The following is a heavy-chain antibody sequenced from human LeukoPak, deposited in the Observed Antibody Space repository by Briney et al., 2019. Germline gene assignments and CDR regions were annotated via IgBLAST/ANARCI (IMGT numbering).Heavy chain of an antibody. CDR1: GFTFSSYA. J-gene: IGHJ6*02. V-gene: IGHV3-30-3*01. CDR2: ISYDGSNK. Sequence: GRSLRLSCAASGFTFSSYAMHWVRQAPGKGLEWVAVISYDGSNKYYADSVKGRFTISRDNSKNTLYLQMNSLRAEDTAVYYCAKDRSRYAYYGMDVWGQGTTVTVSS. CDR3: AKDRSRYAYYGMDV. D-gene: IGHD3-9*01.